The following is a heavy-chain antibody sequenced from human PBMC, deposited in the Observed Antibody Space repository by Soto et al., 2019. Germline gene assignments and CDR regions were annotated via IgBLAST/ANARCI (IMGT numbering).Heavy chain of an antibody. D-gene: IGHD6-13*01. CDR2: IYYSGST. V-gene: IGHV4-39*01. CDR1: GGSISSSSYY. CDR3: ARHLPESAGMVFYYYYYMDV. J-gene: IGHJ6*03. Sequence: SETLSLTCTVSGGSISSSSYYWGWIRQPPGKGLEWIGSIYYSGSTYYNPSLKSRVTISVDTSKNQFSLKLSSVTAADTAVYYCARHLPESAGMVFYYYYYMDVWGKGTTVTVSS.